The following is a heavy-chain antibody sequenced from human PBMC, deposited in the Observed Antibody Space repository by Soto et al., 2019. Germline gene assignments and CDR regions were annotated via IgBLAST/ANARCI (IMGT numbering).Heavy chain of an antibody. D-gene: IGHD3-3*01. CDR3: AKDLRTTISDSGMDV. CDR1: GFTFGSHG. V-gene: IGHV3-30*18. CDR2: ISYDETNE. J-gene: IGHJ6*02. Sequence: QVQLVESGGGLVQPGGSLRLTCVASGFTFGSHGMHWVRQAPGKGLEWVAVISYDETNEYYVDSVKGRFTISRDNSKSTLYLQMNRLRPEDTAVYKCAKDLRTTISDSGMDVWGQGTTVTVSS.